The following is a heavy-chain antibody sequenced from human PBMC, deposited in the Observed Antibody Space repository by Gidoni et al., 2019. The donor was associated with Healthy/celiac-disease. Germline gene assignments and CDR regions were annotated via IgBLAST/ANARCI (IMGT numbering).Heavy chain of an antibody. J-gene: IGHJ2*01. CDR1: GFTFSSYW. D-gene: IGHD2-8*01. CDR2: INSDGSST. Sequence: EVQLVESGGGLVQPGGSLRLSCAASGFTFSSYWMPWVRQAPGKGLVWVSRINSDGSSTSYADSVKGRFTISRDNAKNTLYLQMNSLRAEDTAVYYCARDPTHWGCTNGVCYNWYFDLWGRGTLVTVSS. CDR3: ARDPTHWGCTNGVCYNWYFDL. V-gene: IGHV3-74*01.